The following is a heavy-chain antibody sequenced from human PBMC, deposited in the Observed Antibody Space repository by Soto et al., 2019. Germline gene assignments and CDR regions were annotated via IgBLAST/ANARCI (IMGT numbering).Heavy chain of an antibody. CDR3: ARYFCDYLDY. CDR2: IYPGDSDT. D-gene: IGHD3-3*01. V-gene: IGHV5-51*01. CDR1: GYSFTNYW. J-gene: IGHJ4*02. Sequence: GASLKISCKASGYSFTNYWIGWVRQMPGKGLEWVGIIYPGDSDTRYSPSFQGQVTISVDKSINTAYLQWSSLKASDTAMYYCARYFCDYLDYWGQGTLVTVSS.